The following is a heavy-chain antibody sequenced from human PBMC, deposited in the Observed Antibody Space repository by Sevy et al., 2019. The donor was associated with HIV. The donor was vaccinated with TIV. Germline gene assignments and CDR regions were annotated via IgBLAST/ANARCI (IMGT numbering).Heavy chain of an antibody. CDR3: ASVGHSTSWDFDP. J-gene: IGHJ5*02. CDR2: IHSSGST. CDR1: GGSISSFD. V-gene: IGHV4-59*08. Sequence: SETLSLTCTVSGGSISSFDWSWIRQPPGKGLEWIGYIHSSGSTNYNPSLKSRVTISVDTSKNQFSRKLNSVTAADTAVYYCASVGHSTSWDFDPWGQGTLVTVSS. D-gene: IGHD2-2*01.